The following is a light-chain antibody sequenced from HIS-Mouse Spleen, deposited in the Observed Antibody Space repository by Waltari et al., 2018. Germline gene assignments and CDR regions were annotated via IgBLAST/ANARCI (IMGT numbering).Light chain of an antibody. CDR1: QSVLYSSNNKNY. J-gene: IGKJ2*01. CDR2: WAS. V-gene: IGKV4-1*01. Sequence: DIVMTHSPDSLAVSLGERATINCKSSQSVLYSSNNKNYLAWYQQKPGQPPKLLIYWASTRESGVPHRFSGSGSGTDFTLTISSLQAEDVAVYYCQQYYSTPYTFGQGTKLEIK. CDR3: QQYYSTPYT.